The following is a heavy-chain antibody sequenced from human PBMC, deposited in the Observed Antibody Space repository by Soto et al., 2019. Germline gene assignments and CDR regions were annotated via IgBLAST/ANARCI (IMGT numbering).Heavy chain of an antibody. D-gene: IGHD5-18*01. V-gene: IGHV3-23*01. CDR1: GLTFSTYA. CDR3: AREDPAPGGPWPVAY. J-gene: IGHJ4*02. Sequence: EVHLLESGGDLVQPGGSLRLSCTASGLTFSTYAMSWVRQAPGKGLEWVSAIGGSGTGGRTYYADSVKGRFTISRDNSKNTVYLQMNSLRDEDAAVYYCAREDPAPGGPWPVAYWGQGTLVAVSS. CDR2: IGGSGTGGRT.